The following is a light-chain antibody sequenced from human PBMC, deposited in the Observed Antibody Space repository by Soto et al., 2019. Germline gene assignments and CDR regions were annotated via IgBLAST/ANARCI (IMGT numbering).Light chain of an antibody. V-gene: IGKV1-27*01. J-gene: IGKJ1*01. Sequence: DIQMTQSPSSLSASVGDRVTITCRASQDIDNYLAWFQQTPGKVPKLLIYGASTLHSGVPSRFSGGGSGTDFTLTISSLQPEDVATYYCQKYNSAPWTFGQGTKVEIK. CDR1: QDIDNY. CDR3: QKYNSAPWT. CDR2: GAS.